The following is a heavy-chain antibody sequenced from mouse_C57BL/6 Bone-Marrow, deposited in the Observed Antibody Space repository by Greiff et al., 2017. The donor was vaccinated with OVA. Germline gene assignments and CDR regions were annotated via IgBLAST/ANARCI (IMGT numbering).Heavy chain of an antibody. CDR1: GFTFTDYY. Sequence: DVMLVESGGGLVQPGGSLSLSCAASGFTFTDYYMSWVRQPPGKALEWLGFIRNKANGYTTEYNASVKARFTIFRANYQSILYLQMKAQRAEDSATYYCARYTYEYDDYFDCWGQGTTLTVSS. V-gene: IGHV7-3*01. D-gene: IGHD2-4*01. CDR2: IRNKANGYTT. CDR3: ARYTYEYDDYFDC. J-gene: IGHJ2*01.